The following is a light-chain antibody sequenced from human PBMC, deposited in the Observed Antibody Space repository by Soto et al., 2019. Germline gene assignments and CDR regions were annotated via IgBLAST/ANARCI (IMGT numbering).Light chain of an antibody. CDR2: GAS. V-gene: IGKV1-39*01. Sequence: DIQMTQSPSSLYASVGDTVTITCRASQSIRNYLNWYQQKPGKVPSLLIYGASSLQSGVPPRFSGSGSETDFTLTINNLQPEDFATYYCQQSYTAVFTFGPGTKVDIK. CDR3: QQSYTAVFT. CDR1: QSIRNY. J-gene: IGKJ3*01.